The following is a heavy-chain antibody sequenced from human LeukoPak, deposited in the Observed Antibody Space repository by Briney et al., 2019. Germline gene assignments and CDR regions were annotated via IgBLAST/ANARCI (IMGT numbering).Heavy chain of an antibody. CDR3: ARQYSNNSPFT. CDR2: MYYSGST. D-gene: IGHD6-13*01. J-gene: IGHJ5*02. CDR1: GGSIRSYY. V-gene: IGHV4-59*01. Sequence: SETLSLTCTVSGGSIRSYYWSWIRQPPGKGLEWIGYMYYSGSTNYNPSLKSRVTIPVDTSKNQFSLKLTSVTAADTAVYYCARQYSNNSPFTWGQGTLVTVSS.